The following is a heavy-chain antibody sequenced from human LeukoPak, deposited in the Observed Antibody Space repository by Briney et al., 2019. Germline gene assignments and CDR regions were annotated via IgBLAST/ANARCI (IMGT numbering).Heavy chain of an antibody. CDR3: ARDSDYGDYGRGTWFDP. CDR1: GGSVSSGGYF. Sequence: SETLSLTCSVSGGSVSSGGYFWSWIRQHPGKGLEWIGYIYYSGSTSYNPSLKSRLTISVDMSKNQFSLKLSSVTAADTAVYYCARDSDYGDYGRGTWFDPWGQGTLVTVSS. D-gene: IGHD4-17*01. J-gene: IGHJ5*02. V-gene: IGHV4-31*03. CDR2: IYYSGST.